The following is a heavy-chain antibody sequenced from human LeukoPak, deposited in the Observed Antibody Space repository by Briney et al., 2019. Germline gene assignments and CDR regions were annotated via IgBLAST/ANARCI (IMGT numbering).Heavy chain of an antibody. J-gene: IGHJ4*02. D-gene: IGHD6-13*01. CDR3: ARITIASSSPFGY. V-gene: IGHV3-7*01. CDR1: GFTFISYW. Sequence: GGSLRLSCAASGFTFISYWMSWLRQAPGKGLEWVANIKQDGSDKYYVDSVKGRFTISRDNAKNSLYLQMNSLRAEDTAVYYCARITIASSSPFGYWGQGTLVTVSS. CDR2: IKQDGSDK.